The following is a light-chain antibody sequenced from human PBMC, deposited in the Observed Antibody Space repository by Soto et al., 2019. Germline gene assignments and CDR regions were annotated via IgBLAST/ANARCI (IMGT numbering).Light chain of an antibody. Sequence: QSVLTQPASVSGSPGQSITISCTGTSSDIGGYNSVSWYQQHPGKAPKVMIYDVSTRPSGVPDRFSGSKSGNTASLTVSALQAEDEADYYRSSYTDRNNLVFGTGTKVTVL. CDR3: SSYTDRNNLV. J-gene: IGLJ1*01. CDR1: SSDIGGYNS. V-gene: IGLV2-8*01. CDR2: DVS.